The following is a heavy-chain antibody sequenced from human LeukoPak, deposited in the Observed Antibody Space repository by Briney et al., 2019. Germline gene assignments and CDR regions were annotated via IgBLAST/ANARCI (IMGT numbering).Heavy chain of an antibody. J-gene: IGHJ4*02. CDR2: INSDGSST. Sequence: SGGSLRLSCAASGFTISNYWMHWVRQAPGKGLVWVSRINSDGSSTYYADSVKGRFAISRDNAKNTLYLQINSLRAEDTAVYYCASQVRYGLDYWGQGTLVTVSS. CDR1: GFTISNYW. CDR3: ASQVRYGLDY. D-gene: IGHD1-14*01. V-gene: IGHV3-74*01.